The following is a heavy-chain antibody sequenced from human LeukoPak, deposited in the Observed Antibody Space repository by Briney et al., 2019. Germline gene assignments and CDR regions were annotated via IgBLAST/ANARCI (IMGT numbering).Heavy chain of an antibody. J-gene: IGHJ4*02. CDR1: GYSFTNFW. V-gene: IGHV5-51*01. Sequence: GESLKISCKGSGYSFTNFWIGWVRQMPGKGLEWMGIIYPGDSDTRYSPSFQGQVTISADKSISTAYLQWSSLKASDTAMYYCARRTVLNYFDYWGQGTLVTISS. CDR2: IYPGDSDT. CDR3: ARRTVLNYFDY. D-gene: IGHD4-17*01.